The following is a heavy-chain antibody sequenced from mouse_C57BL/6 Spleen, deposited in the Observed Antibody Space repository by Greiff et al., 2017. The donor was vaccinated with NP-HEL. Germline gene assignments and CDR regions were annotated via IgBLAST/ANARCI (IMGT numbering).Heavy chain of an antibody. J-gene: IGHJ3*01. Sequence: QVQLQQSGAELVRPGASVTLSCKASGYTFTDYEMHWVKQTPVHGLEWIGALDPETGGTAYNQKFKGKAILTADKSSSTAYMELRSLTSEDSAVYYCTRGTYYSNYRSWFAYWGQGTLVTVSA. CDR3: TRGTYYSNYRSWFAY. CDR1: GYTFTDYE. CDR2: LDPETGGT. V-gene: IGHV1-15*01. D-gene: IGHD2-5*01.